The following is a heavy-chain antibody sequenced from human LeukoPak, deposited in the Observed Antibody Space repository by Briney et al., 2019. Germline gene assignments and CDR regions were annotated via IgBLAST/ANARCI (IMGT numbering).Heavy chain of an antibody. D-gene: IGHD3-16*02. CDR2: IYSGGNT. J-gene: IGHJ4*02. Sequence: GGSLRLSCAASGFTVSTDYMNWVRQAPGKGLEWVSLIYSGGNTYYADSVKGRFTISRDNSKNTLYLQMNSLRAEDTAVYYCAKGVRSVWGSYRTQYYFDYWGQGTLVTVSS. CDR3: AKGVRSVWGSYRTQYYFDY. CDR1: GFTVSTDY. V-gene: IGHV3-66*02.